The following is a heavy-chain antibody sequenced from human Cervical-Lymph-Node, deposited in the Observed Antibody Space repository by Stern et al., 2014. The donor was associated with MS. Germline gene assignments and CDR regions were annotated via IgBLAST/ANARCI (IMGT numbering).Heavy chain of an antibody. J-gene: IGHJ6*02. Sequence: MQLVESGAEVKKPGSSVKVSCKASGGTFSSYAISWVRQAPGQGLEWMGGIIPIFGTANYAQKFQGRVTITGDESTSTAYRERSSPRSEDTAVYYCARAIAAAGNYYYGRAVWGQGTTVTVSS. D-gene: IGHD6-13*01. CDR2: IIPIFGTA. CDR3: ARAIAAAGNYYYGRAV. CDR1: GGTFSSYA. V-gene: IGHV1-69*01.